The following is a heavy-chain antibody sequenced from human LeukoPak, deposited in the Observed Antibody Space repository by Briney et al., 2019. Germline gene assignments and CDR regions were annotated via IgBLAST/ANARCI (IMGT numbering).Heavy chain of an antibody. D-gene: IGHD6-13*01. CDR3: VRFALTSSLDH. Sequence: GESLKIPCKISGYKLTNNWIGWVRQVPGKGLEWMGLIYPGYSDAKYSPSLQGQVTLSVDASISTAYLQLSGLRASDTAIYYCVRFALTSSLDHWGQGTLVTVSS. J-gene: IGHJ5*02. CDR2: IYPGYSDA. CDR1: GYKLTNNW. V-gene: IGHV5-51*01.